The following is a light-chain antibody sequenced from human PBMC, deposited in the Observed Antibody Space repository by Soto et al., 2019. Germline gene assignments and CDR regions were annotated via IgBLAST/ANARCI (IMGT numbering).Light chain of an antibody. J-gene: IGLJ2*01. Sequence: QAVVTQDPSLTVSPGGTVTLTCACSTGAVTNDRFPHWLQQKPGLAPTTLIYDTNKRHSWTPARFSGSLLGCRAALTLSGAHSEDEADYSCLLSYPGGRVFGGGTKVTVL. V-gene: IGLV7-46*01. CDR3: LLSYPGGRV. CDR2: DTN. CDR1: TGAVTNDRF.